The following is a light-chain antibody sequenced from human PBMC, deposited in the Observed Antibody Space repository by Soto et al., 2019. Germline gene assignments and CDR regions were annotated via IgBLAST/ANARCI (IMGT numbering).Light chain of an antibody. CDR1: QGIGVY. J-gene: IGKJ4*01. CDR3: QQYNIPPLT. Sequence: DIQMTQSPSSLSASLGDRVTITCRASQGIGVYLAWFQQRPGRVPSLLIYAASTLQSGVPSRFSGSGSGTDFTLNISSLQPEDVATYYCQQYNIPPLTFGGGTKVEIK. CDR2: AAS. V-gene: IGKV1-27*01.